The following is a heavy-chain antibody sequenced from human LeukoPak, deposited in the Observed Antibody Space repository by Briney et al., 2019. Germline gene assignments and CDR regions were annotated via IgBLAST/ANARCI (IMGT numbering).Heavy chain of an antibody. Sequence: KPGGSLRLSCAASGFTFSSYSMNWVRQAPGKGLEWVSSISSSSSYIYYADSVKGRFTISRDNAKNSLCLQMNSLRAEDTAVYYCARGIGGVIAYYFDYWGQGTLVTVSS. V-gene: IGHV3-21*01. CDR3: ARGIGGVIAYYFDY. J-gene: IGHJ4*02. CDR1: GFTFSSYS. CDR2: ISSSSSYI. D-gene: IGHD3-16*02.